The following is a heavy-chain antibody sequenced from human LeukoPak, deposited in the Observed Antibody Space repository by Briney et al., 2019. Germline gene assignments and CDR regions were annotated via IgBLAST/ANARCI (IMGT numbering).Heavy chain of an antibody. CDR2: IIPISGTA. Sequence: SVKVSCKASGGTFSSHAIAWVRQAPGQGPEWMGGIIPISGTATYAQKFQGKVTITTDESTSTTYMELSSLTSDDAAVYYCARGLQYQLLKALGYYYMDVWGEGTTVTVSS. D-gene: IGHD2-2*01. V-gene: IGHV1-69*05. J-gene: IGHJ6*03. CDR3: ARGLQYQLLKALGYYYMDV. CDR1: GGTFSSHA.